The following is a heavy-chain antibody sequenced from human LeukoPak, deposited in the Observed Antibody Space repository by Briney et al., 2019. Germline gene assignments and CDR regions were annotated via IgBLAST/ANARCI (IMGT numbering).Heavy chain of an antibody. CDR2: INPNSGDT. J-gene: IGHJ4*02. V-gene: IGHV1-2*02. CDR1: GYTFSDYY. Sequence: ASVKVSCKASGYTFSDYYIHWVRQAPGQGLEWMGWINPNSGDTNYAQKFQGRVAMTRDTSISTAYMELSRLRSDDTAVYYCARDQKLWWSRGVYYFDYWGQGTLVTVSS. CDR3: ARDQKLWWSRGVYYFDY. D-gene: IGHD2-21*01.